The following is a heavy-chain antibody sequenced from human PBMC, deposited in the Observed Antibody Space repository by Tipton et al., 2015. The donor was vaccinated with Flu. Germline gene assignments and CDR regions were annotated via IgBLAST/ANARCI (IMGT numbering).Heavy chain of an antibody. Sequence: SLRLSCTASGFTFSNYWMNWVRQTPVKGLEWVATIKQDGSNMYYVDSVKGRFTISRDDAKNSLSMQMNNLRAEDTSVYYCARGSVWYPDHWGPGTPVTVSS. J-gene: IGHJ5*02. D-gene: IGHD6-19*01. CDR2: IKQDGSNM. V-gene: IGHV3-7*01. CDR3: ARGSVWYPDH. CDR1: GFTFSNYW.